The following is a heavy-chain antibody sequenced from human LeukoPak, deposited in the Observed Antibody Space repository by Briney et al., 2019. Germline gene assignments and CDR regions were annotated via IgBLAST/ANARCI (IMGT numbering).Heavy chain of an antibody. D-gene: IGHD6-13*01. V-gene: IGHV3-23*01. Sequence: GGSLRLSCAASGFTFSSYAMSWVRQAPGKGLEWVSAISGSGGSTYYADSVKGRFTISRDNSKNTLYLQMNSLRAEDTAVYYCARVTAYSSSWLGAFDIWGQGTMVTVSS. CDR1: GFTFSSYA. J-gene: IGHJ3*02. CDR3: ARVTAYSSSWLGAFDI. CDR2: ISGSGGST.